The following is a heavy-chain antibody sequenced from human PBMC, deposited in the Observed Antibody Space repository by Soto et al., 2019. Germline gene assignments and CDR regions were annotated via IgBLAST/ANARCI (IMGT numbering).Heavy chain of an antibody. D-gene: IGHD1-20*01. CDR3: ARLPRITGTTGFFDY. J-gene: IGHJ4*02. Sequence: QVQLVQSGAEVKKPGSSVKVSCKASGGTFSSYAISWVRQAPGQGLEWMGGIIPIFGTANYAQKFQGRVTITADKSTSTAYMELSGLRSEDTAVYYCARLPRITGTTGFFDYWGQGTLVTVSS. CDR2: IIPIFGTA. CDR1: GGTFSSYA. V-gene: IGHV1-69*06.